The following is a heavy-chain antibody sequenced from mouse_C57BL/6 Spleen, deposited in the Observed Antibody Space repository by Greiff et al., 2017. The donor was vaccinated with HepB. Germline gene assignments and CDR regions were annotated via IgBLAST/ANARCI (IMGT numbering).Heavy chain of an antibody. D-gene: IGHD1-1*01. CDR3: ARGHYYGSSYWYFDV. V-gene: IGHV5-4*01. CDR1: GFTFSSYA. Sequence: VQLVESGGGFVKPGGSLKLSCAASGFTFSSYAMSWVRQTPEKRLEWVATISDGGSYTYYPDNVKGRFTISRDNAKNNLYLQMSHLKSEDTAMYYCARGHYYGSSYWYFDVWGTGTTVTVSS. J-gene: IGHJ1*03. CDR2: ISDGGSYT.